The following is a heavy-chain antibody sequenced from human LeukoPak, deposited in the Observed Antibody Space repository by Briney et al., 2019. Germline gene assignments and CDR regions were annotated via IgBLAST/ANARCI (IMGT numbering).Heavy chain of an antibody. CDR2: INHSGST. CDR3: ARGPSVDV. V-gene: IGHV4-34*01. Sequence: SETLSLTCAVYGGSFSGYYWSWIRQLPGKGLEWIGEINHSGSTNYNPSLKSRVTISVDTSKNQFSLKLSSVTAADTAVYYCARGPSVDVWGKGTTVTVSS. CDR1: GGSFSGYY. J-gene: IGHJ6*04.